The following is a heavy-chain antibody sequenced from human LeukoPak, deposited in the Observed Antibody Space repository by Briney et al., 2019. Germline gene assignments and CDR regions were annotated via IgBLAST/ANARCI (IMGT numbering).Heavy chain of an antibody. Sequence: QTGGPLRLSCAASGFTFSSYAMSWVRQAPGKGLEWVSAISGSGGSTYYADSVKGRFTISRDNSKNTLYLQMNSLRAEDTAVYYCARNHDFWSGHQLDYWGQGTLVTVSS. V-gene: IGHV3-23*01. CDR1: GFTFSSYA. CDR2: ISGSGGST. D-gene: IGHD3-3*01. CDR3: ARNHDFWSGHQLDY. J-gene: IGHJ4*02.